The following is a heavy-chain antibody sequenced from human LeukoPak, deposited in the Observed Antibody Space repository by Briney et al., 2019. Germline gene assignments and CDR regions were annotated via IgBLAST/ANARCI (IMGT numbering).Heavy chain of an antibody. CDR2: ISGSGGST. D-gene: IGHD3-9*01. V-gene: IGHV3-23*01. CDR3: ARLKIDGTHFDY. J-gene: IGHJ4*02. CDR1: GFTFSSYA. Sequence: PGGSLRLSCAASGFTFSSYAMSWVRQAPGKGLEWVSAISGSGGSTYYADSVKGRFTIPRDNSKNTLYLQMNSLRAEDTAVYYCARLKIDGTHFDYWGQGTLVTVSS.